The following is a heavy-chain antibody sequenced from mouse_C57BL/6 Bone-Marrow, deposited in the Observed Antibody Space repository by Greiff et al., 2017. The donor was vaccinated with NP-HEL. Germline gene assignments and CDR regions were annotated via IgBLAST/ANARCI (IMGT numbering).Heavy chain of an antibody. D-gene: IGHD1-1*01. V-gene: IGHV1-50*01. J-gene: IGHJ3*01. CDR3: ASDYYGSSYVEFAY. Sequence: QVQLKQPGAELVKPGASVKLSCKASGYTFTSYWMQWVKQRPGQGLEWIGEIDPSDSYTNYNQKFKGKATLTVDTSSSTAYMQLSSLTSEDSAVYYCASDYYGSSYVEFAYWGQGTLVTVSA. CDR1: GYTFTSYW. CDR2: IDPSDSYT.